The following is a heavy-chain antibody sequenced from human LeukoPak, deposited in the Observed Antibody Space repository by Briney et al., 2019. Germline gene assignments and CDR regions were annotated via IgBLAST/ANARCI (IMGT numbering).Heavy chain of an antibody. CDR2: ISYDGSNK. D-gene: IGHD2-15*01. J-gene: IGHJ4*02. V-gene: IGHV3-30*18. Sequence: GGSLRLSCAASGFTFSSYGMHWVRQDPGKGLEWVAVISYDGSNKYYADSVKGRFTTSRDNSKNTLYLQMNSLRAEDTAVYYCAKDGWYHSFDYWGQGTLVTVSS. CDR3: AKDGWYHSFDY. CDR1: GFTFSSYG.